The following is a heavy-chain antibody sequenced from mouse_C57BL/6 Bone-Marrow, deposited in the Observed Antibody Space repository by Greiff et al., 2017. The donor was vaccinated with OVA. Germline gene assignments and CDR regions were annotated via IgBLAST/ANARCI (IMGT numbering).Heavy chain of an antibody. D-gene: IGHD2-3*01. CDR1: GYSFTGYF. Sequence: VQLKQSGPELVKPGDSVKISCKASGYSFTGYFMNWVMQSHGKSLEWIGRINPYNGDTFYNQKFKGKATLTVDKSSSTAYMELRSLTSEDTAVYYCAREDGDYYAMDYWGQGTSVTVSS. V-gene: IGHV1-20*01. CDR2: INPYNGDT. CDR3: AREDGDYYAMDY. J-gene: IGHJ4*01.